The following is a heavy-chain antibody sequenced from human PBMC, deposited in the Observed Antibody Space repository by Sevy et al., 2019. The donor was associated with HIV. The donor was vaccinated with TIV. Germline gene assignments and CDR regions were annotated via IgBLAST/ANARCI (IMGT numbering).Heavy chain of an antibody. Sequence: GGSLRLSCAASGFSFSKYGMHWVRQAPGKGLEWVALIWYDGSSEYYADSVKGRFTISRDNSNNTLYLQVNSLRAEDTAVYHCVRGADYYDRGGANCDSWGQGTLVTVSS. D-gene: IGHD3-22*01. CDR2: IWYDGSSE. CDR3: VRGADYYDRGGANCDS. J-gene: IGHJ4*02. CDR1: GFSFSKYG. V-gene: IGHV3-33*01.